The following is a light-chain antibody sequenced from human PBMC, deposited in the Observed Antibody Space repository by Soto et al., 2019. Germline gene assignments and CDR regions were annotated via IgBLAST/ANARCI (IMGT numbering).Light chain of an antibody. CDR3: QQYDNRPVT. V-gene: IGKV1-33*01. J-gene: IGKJ4*01. CDR1: QDINNY. Sequence: DIPMTQSPPSLSASVGDRVTITCQASQDINNYLNWFQQKPGKAPDLLIYAASNLKTGVPSRFSGSGSGTKFTFTISSLQPEDFATYYCQQYDNRPVTFGGGTKVEIK. CDR2: AAS.